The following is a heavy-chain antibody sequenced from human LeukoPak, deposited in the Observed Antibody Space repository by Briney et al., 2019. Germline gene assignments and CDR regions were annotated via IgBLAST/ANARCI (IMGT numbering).Heavy chain of an antibody. D-gene: IGHD1-1*01. CDR3: ARVSLYGTYGMDV. V-gene: IGHV4-59*01. CDR2: VFYNGST. J-gene: IGHJ6*02. Sequence: SGTLSLTCAVSGGSISNYFWSWIRQPPGKGLEWVGHVFYNGSTNYNPSLKSRVTISRDTSSIRFSLRLSSVTAADAATYYCARVSLYGTYGMDVWGQGTTVTVSS. CDR1: GGSISNYF.